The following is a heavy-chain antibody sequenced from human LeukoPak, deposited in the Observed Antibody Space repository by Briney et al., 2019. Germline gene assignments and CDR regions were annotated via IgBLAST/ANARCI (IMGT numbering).Heavy chain of an antibody. Sequence: SETLSLTCTVSGGSISSYYWSWIRQPPGKGLEWIGYIYYSGSTNYNPSLKSRVTISVDTSKNQFSLKLSSVTAADTAVYYCASSGDYGSGSVFDYWGQGTLVTVSS. CDR2: IYYSGST. D-gene: IGHD3-10*01. V-gene: IGHV4-59*12. CDR3: ASSGDYGSGSVFDY. CDR1: GGSISSYY. J-gene: IGHJ4*02.